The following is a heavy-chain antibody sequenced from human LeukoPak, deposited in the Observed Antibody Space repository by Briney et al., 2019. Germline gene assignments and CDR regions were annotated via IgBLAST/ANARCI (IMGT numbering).Heavy chain of an antibody. D-gene: IGHD6-13*01. CDR1: GGSISSSSYY. V-gene: IGHV4-39*01. J-gene: IGHJ5*02. CDR2: IYYSGST. CDR3: ARQYYPYSSSWPNWFDP. Sequence: SETLSLTCTVSGGSISSSSYYWGWIGQPPGKGLEWIGSIYYSGSTYYDPSLKSRVTISVDTSKNQFSLKLSSVTAADTAVYYCARQYYPYSSSWPNWFDPWGQGTLVTVSS.